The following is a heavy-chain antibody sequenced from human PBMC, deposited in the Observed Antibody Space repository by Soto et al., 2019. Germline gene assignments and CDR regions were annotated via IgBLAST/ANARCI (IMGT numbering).Heavy chain of an antibody. Sequence: PGGSLRISCAASGFTFSSYAMSWVRQAPGKGLDWVSVISGSGGSTYYADSVKGRFTISRDNSKNTLYLQMNSLRAEDTAVYYCAKDQLTMIVVVRGLGAFDIWGQGTMVTVSS. D-gene: IGHD3-22*01. CDR2: ISGSGGST. CDR3: AKDQLTMIVVVRGLGAFDI. J-gene: IGHJ3*02. V-gene: IGHV3-23*01. CDR1: GFTFSSYA.